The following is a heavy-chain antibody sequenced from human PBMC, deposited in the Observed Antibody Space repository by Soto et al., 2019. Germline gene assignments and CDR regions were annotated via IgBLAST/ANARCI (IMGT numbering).Heavy chain of an antibody. D-gene: IGHD1-26*01. V-gene: IGHV3-23*01. J-gene: IGHJ4*02. CDR2: ISGSGGST. Sequence: GGSLRLSCAASGFTFSSYAMSWVRQAPGPGLEWVSAISGSGGSTSYADSVKGRLTISRDNSKNKLYLQMNSLRAEDTAVYYCAKASGRNTGTKGCFDYWGQGTLVTVSS. CDR3: AKASGRNTGTKGCFDY. CDR1: GFTFSSYA.